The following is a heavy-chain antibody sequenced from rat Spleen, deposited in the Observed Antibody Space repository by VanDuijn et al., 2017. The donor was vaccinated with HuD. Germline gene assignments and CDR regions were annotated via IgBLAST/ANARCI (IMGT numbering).Heavy chain of an antibody. CDR3: ARLTTVVDSFDY. V-gene: IGHV5-7*01. J-gene: IGHJ2*01. Sequence: EVQLVESGGGLVQPGRSLKLSCAASGFIFSDYTMAWVRQAPKKGLEWVASINYDGSSIYYRDSVKGRFSISRDNAKSSLYLQMNSLTSEDTATYYCARLTTVVDSFDYWGQGVMVTVSS. CDR1: GFIFSDYT. CDR2: INYDGSSI. D-gene: IGHD1-1*01.